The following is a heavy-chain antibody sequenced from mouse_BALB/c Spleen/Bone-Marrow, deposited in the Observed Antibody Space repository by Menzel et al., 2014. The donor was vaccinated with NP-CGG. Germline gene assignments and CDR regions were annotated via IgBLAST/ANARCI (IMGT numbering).Heavy chain of an antibody. Sequence: VKVVESGPGLVAPSQSLSITCTVSGFSLTSYGVHWVRQPPGKGLEWLGLIWAGGSTNYNSALLSRLSISKDNSKSQVFLKMNSLQADDTAMYYCARKDYGSRGGYFDVWGAGTTVTGSS. CDR2: IWAGGST. J-gene: IGHJ1*01. V-gene: IGHV2-9*02. CDR3: ARKDYGSRGGYFDV. D-gene: IGHD1-1*01. CDR1: GFSLTSYG.